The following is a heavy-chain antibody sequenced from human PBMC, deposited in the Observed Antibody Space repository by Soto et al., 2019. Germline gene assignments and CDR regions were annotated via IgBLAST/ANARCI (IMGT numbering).Heavy chain of an antibody. V-gene: IGHV1-18*01. J-gene: IGHJ6*03. Sequence: QVQLVQSGAEVKKPGASVKVSCKASGYTFTSYGISWVRQAPEQGLEWMGWISAYNGNTNYAQKLQGRVTMTTDTSTSTAYMELRSLRSDDTAVYYCASERRITMVRGAYYYMDVWGKGTTVTVSS. D-gene: IGHD3-10*01. CDR3: ASERRITMVRGAYYYMDV. CDR1: GYTFTSYG. CDR2: ISAYNGNT.